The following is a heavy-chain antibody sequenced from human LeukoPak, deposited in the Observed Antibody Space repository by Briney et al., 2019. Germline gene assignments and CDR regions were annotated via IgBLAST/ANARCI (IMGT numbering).Heavy chain of an antibody. V-gene: IGHV4-4*07. J-gene: IGHJ3*02. CDR3: ARDQDYYDSSGYYYDDAFDI. Sequence: ETLSLTCTVSGGSISSYYWSWIRQPAGKGLEWIGRIYTSGSTNYNPSLKSRVTMSVDTSKNHFSLKLSSVTAADTAVYYCARDQDYYDSSGYYYDDAFDIWGQGTMVTVSS. CDR1: GGSISSYY. D-gene: IGHD3-22*01. CDR2: IYTSGST.